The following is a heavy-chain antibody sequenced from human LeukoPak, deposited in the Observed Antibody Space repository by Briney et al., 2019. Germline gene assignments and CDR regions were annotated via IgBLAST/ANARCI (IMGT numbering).Heavy chain of an antibody. CDR3: ARGVHDYVWGSYRLGFDY. CDR1: GDSISTYY. CDR2: FYYSGNT. V-gene: IGHV4-59*01. D-gene: IGHD3-16*02. J-gene: IGHJ4*02. Sequence: SETLSLTCTVSGDSISTYYWSWIRQPPGKGLEWIGYFYYSGNTNYNPSLKSRVTTSVDTSRNQVSLKLSSVTAADTAVYYCARGVHDYVWGSYRLGFDYWGQGTLVTVSS.